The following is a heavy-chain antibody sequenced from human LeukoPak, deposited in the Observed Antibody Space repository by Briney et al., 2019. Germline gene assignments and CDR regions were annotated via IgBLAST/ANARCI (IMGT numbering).Heavy chain of an antibody. CDR1: GYTFTSYY. V-gene: IGHV1-46*01. Sequence: ASVKVSFTASGYTFTSYYMHWVRQAPGQGLEWMGIINPSGGSTSYAQKFQGRVTMTRDMSTSTVYMELSSLRSEDTAVYYCARDSSGYFDAFDIWGQGTMVTVSS. CDR3: ARDSSGYFDAFDI. J-gene: IGHJ3*02. CDR2: INPSGGST. D-gene: IGHD3-22*01.